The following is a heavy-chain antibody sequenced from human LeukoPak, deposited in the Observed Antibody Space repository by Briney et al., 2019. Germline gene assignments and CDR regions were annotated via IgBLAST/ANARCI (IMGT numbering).Heavy chain of an antibody. J-gene: IGHJ4*02. Sequence: SQTLSLTCAVSGGSISSGGYSWSWIRQPPGKGLEWIGYIYHSGSTYYNPSLKSRVTISVDRSKNQFSLELSSVTAADTAVYYCARESSGYLFDYWGQGTLVTVSS. CDR2: IYHSGST. CDR1: GGSISSGGYS. D-gene: IGHD3-22*01. CDR3: ARESSGYLFDY. V-gene: IGHV4-30-2*01.